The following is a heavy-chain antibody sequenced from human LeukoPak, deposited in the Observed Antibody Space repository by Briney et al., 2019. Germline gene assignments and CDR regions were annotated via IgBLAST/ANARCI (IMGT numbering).Heavy chain of an antibody. J-gene: IGHJ4*02. CDR2: IYYTGST. V-gene: IGHV4-30-4*01. D-gene: IGHD2-15*01. CDR3: AGKGGRD. CDR1: GGSISSGDYY. Sequence: SETLSLTCTVSGGSISSGDYYWSWIRQPPGKGLEWIGYIYYTGSTYYNPSLKSRVTISVDTSKNQFSLKLSSVTAVDTAVYYCAGKGGRDWGQGTLVTVSS.